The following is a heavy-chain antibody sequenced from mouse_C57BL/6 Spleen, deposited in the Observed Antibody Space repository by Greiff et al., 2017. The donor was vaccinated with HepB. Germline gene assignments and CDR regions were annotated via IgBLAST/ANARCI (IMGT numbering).Heavy chain of an antibody. Sequence: VQLQQSGPGLVQPSQSLSITCTVTGFSLTSYGVHWVRQSPGKGLEWLGVIWSDGSTDYNAAFISRLSISKDNTKSQVFFKMNSLQADDTAIYYCARNLGGYCEVYYFDYWGKGTTLTVSS. CDR3: ARNLGGYCEVYYFDY. D-gene: IGHD2-3*01. V-gene: IGHV2-2*01. CDR2: IWSDGST. J-gene: IGHJ2*01. CDR1: GFSLTSYG.